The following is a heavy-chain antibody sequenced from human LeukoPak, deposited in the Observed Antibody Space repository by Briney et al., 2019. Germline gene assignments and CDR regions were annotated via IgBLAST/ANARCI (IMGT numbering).Heavy chain of an antibody. CDR1: GYSFTSYW. CDR3: ARQGARTGVVHMNWYFDL. J-gene: IGHJ2*01. V-gene: IGHV5-51*01. Sequence: GESLKISCKGSGYSFTSYWIGWVRQMPGKGLGWMGIIYPGDSDTRYSPSFQGQVTISADKSISTAYLQWSSLKASDTAMYYCARQGARTGVVHMNWYFDLWGRGTLVTVSS. CDR2: IYPGDSDT. D-gene: IGHD3-3*01.